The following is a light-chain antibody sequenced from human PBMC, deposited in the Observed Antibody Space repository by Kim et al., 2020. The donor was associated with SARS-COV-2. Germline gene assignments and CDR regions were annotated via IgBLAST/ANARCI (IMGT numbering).Light chain of an antibody. CDR1: SLRSFY. Sequence: SSELTQDPAVSVALGQTVRITCQGDSLRSFYASWYQQKQGQAPVLVIYGKDNRPSGIPDRFSGSSSGNTASLTITGAQAEDEADYYCNSRDNSGNHLTVF. CDR3: NSRDNSGNHLTV. CDR2: GKD. J-gene: IGLJ2*01. V-gene: IGLV3-19*01.